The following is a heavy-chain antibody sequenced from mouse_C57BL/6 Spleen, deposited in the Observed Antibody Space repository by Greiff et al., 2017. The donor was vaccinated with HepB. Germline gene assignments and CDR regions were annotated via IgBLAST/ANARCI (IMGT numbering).Heavy chain of an antibody. Sequence: LQESGAELARPGASVKLSCKASGYTFTSYGISWVKQRTGQGLEWIGEIYPRSGNTYYNEKFKGKATLTADKSSSTAYMELRSLTSEDSAVYFCVYYGNSYYFDYWGQGTTLTVSS. CDR3: VYYGNSYYFDY. CDR2: IYPRSGNT. CDR1: GYTFTSYG. D-gene: IGHD2-1*01. V-gene: IGHV1-81*01. J-gene: IGHJ2*01.